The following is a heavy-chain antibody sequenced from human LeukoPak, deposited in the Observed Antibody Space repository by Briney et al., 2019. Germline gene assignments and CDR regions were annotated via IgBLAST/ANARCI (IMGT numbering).Heavy chain of an antibody. D-gene: IGHD5-18*01. Sequence: GGSLRLSCSASGFSFSSYPMHWVRQAPGKGLEYVSAISNNGGSTYYTDSVKGRFTISRDNSKNTLYLQLSSLRTEDTAVYYCAKTYSRYFDLWGRGTLVTVSS. J-gene: IGHJ2*01. CDR3: AKTYSRYFDL. CDR1: GFSFSSYP. CDR2: ISNNGGST. V-gene: IGHV3-64D*06.